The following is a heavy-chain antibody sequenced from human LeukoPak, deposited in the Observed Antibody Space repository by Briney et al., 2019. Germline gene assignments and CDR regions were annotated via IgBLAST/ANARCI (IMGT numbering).Heavy chain of an antibody. J-gene: IGHJ4*02. CDR1: GFTFSSYG. V-gene: IGHV3-23*01. D-gene: IGHD3-10*01. CDR3: ARDSSLRLWFRS. CDR2: ISVSGGNT. Sequence: GGSLRLSCEASGFTFSSYGMSWVRQAPGKGLEWVSGISVSGGNTFYADSVKGRFTISRDNSKNTLYLQMNSLRAEDTAVYYCARDSSLRLWFRSWGQGTLATVSS.